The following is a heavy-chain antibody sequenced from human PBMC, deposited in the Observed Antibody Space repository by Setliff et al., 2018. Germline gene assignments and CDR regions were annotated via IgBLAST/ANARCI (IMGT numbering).Heavy chain of an antibody. D-gene: IGHD3-10*01. Sequence: SGGSLRLSCAASGFVVSNNELSWVRQAPEKGLEWVSVTYASGAANYADSVKGRFTISRDNSKNTLYLQMNSLRAEDTAVYYCRLWLHETMRDYWGQGTLVTVSS. CDR1: GFVVSNNE. CDR2: TYASGAA. CDR3: RLWLHETMRDY. J-gene: IGHJ4*02. V-gene: IGHV3-53*01.